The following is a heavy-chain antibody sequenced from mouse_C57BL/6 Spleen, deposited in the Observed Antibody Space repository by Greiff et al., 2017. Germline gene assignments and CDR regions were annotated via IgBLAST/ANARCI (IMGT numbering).Heavy chain of an antibody. Sequence: QVQLQQSGAELVRPGTSVKVSCKASGYAFTNYLIEWVKQRPGQGLEWIGVLNPGSGGTNYNEKFTGKATLTADKSSSTAYMQLSSLTSEDSAVDFCAKWDDYGSGGDCWGKGTTLTVSA. V-gene: IGHV1-54*01. CDR3: AKWDDYGSGGDC. CDR1: GYAFTNYL. D-gene: IGHD1-1*01. J-gene: IGHJ2*01. CDR2: LNPGSGGT.